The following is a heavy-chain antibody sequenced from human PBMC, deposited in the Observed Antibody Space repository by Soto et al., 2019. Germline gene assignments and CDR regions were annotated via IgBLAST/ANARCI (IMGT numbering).Heavy chain of an antibody. CDR3: ARGRSSSD. J-gene: IGHJ4*02. CDR2: IKEDGSDK. CDR1: GFTFSNSW. D-gene: IGHD6-6*01. V-gene: IGHV3-7*01. Sequence: EVQLVESGGGLVQPGGSLRLSCAASGFTFSNSWMTWVRQAPGKGLEWVANIKEDGSDKYYVDSVKGRFTVSSDNAKNSLYLQMDSLRVEDTAVYYCARGRSSSDWGQGPLVTVSS.